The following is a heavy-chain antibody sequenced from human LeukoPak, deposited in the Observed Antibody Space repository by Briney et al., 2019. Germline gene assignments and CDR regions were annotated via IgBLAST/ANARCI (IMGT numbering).Heavy chain of an antibody. D-gene: IGHD4-17*01. CDR3: ARGKSNYGDYVDY. CDR1: GFTFSSYS. J-gene: IGHJ4*02. V-gene: IGHV3-21*01. CDR2: ISSSSIYI. Sequence: GGSLRLSCAASGFTFSSYSMNWVRQAPGKGLEWVSSISSSSIYINYADSMKGRFTISRDNAKNSQYLQMNSLRAEDTAVYYCARGKSNYGDYVDYWGQGTLVTVSS.